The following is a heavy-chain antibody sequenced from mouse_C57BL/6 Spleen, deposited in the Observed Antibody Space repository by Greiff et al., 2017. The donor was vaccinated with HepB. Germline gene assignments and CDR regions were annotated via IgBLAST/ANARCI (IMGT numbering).Heavy chain of an antibody. CDR3: ARGGGFYYAMDY. Sequence: DVKLQESGPELVKPGASVKMSCKASGYTFTDYNMHWVKQSHGKSLEWIGYINPNNGGTSYNQKFKGKATLTVNKSSSTAYMELRSLTSEDSAVYYCARGGGFYYAMDYWGQGTSVTVSS. V-gene: IGHV1-22*01. CDR2: INPNNGGT. CDR1: GYTFTDYN. J-gene: IGHJ4*01.